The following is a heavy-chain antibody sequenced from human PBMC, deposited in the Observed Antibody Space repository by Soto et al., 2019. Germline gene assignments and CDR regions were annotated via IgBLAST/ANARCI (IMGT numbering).Heavy chain of an antibody. D-gene: IGHD4-17*01. V-gene: IGHV3-30*03. Sequence: GGSLRLSCVASGFAFRSHGMHWARQAPGKGPEWVAGISFDGSKRNYAVSVKGRFTISRDTSSNTLYLQMNSLRGEDTAVYYCARDVVPRYSDSRDSWGHGTQVTVS. CDR1: GFAFRSHG. CDR3: ARDVVPRYSDSRDS. J-gene: IGHJ5*01. CDR2: ISFDGSKR.